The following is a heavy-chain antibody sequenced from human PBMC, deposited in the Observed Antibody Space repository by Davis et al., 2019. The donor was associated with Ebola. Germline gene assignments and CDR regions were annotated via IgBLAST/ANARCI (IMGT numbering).Heavy chain of an antibody. D-gene: IGHD1-26*01. J-gene: IGHJ6*02. Sequence: MPSETLSLTCAVYGGSFSGYYWSWIRHPPGKGLEWIGEINHSGSTNYNPSLKSRVTISVDTSKNQFSLKLSSVTAADTAVYYCARTWELPYYYYGMDVWGQGTTVTVSS. CDR3: ARTWELPYYYYGMDV. CDR1: GGSFSGYY. CDR2: INHSGST. V-gene: IGHV4-34*01.